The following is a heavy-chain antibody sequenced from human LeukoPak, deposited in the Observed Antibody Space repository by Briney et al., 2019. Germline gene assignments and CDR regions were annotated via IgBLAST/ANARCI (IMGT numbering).Heavy chain of an antibody. CDR2: IIPIFGTA. Sequence: ASVKVSCKASVGTFSSYAISWVRQAPGQGLEWMLGIIPIFGTATYAQKFQGRVTITTDESTSTAYMELSSLRSEDTAGYYCAARVERYSSSLSAFDIWGQGTMVTVSP. D-gene: IGHD6-6*01. CDR3: AARVERYSSSLSAFDI. CDR1: VGTFSSYA. J-gene: IGHJ3*02. V-gene: IGHV1-69*05.